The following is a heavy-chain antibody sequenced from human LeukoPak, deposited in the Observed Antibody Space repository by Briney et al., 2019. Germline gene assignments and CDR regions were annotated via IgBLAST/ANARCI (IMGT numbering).Heavy chain of an antibody. J-gene: IGHJ4*02. Sequence: SETLSLTCTVSGGSISSHYGSWIRQPPGKGLEWIGYIYYSGSTNYNPSLKSRVTISVDTSKNQFSLKLSSVTAADTAVYYCARDRVGLLDYWGQGTLVTVSS. V-gene: IGHV4-59*11. CDR2: IYYSGST. D-gene: IGHD5-18*01. CDR3: ARDRVGLLDY. CDR1: GGSISSHY.